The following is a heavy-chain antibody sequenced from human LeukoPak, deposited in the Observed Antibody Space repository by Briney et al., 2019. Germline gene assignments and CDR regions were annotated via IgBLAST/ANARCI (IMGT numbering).Heavy chain of an antibody. CDR3: ARATEYSSSWFPDAFDI. Sequence: PGGSLRFSCAASGFTFSSFAIHWVRQAPGKGLEWVAVIWNDASNKYYADSVRGRFTISRDNSKNTLYLQMNSLRAEDTAVYYCARATEYSSSWFPDAFDIWGQGTMVTVSS. V-gene: IGHV3-33*01. D-gene: IGHD6-13*01. CDR1: GFTFSSFA. J-gene: IGHJ3*02. CDR2: IWNDASNK.